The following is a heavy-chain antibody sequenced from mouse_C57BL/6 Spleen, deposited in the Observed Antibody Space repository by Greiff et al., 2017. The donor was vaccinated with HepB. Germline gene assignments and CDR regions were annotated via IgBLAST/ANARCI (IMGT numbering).Heavy chain of an antibody. CDR1: GYAFSSYW. CDR3: ARREPYYYGSSLYAMDY. CDR2: IYPGDGDT. D-gene: IGHD1-1*01. V-gene: IGHV1-80*01. J-gene: IGHJ4*01. Sequence: VQLQQSGAELVKPGASVKISCKASGYAFSSYWMNWVKQRPGKGLEWIGQIYPGDGDTNYNGKFKGKATLTADKSSSTAYMQLSSLTSEDSAVYVCARREPYYYGSSLYAMDYWGQGTSVTVSS.